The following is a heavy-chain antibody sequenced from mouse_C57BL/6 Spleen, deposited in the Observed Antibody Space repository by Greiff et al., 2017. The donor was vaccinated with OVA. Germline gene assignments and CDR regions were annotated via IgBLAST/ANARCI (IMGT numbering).Heavy chain of an antibody. D-gene: IGHD1-1*02. CDR3: ARYYDGYLDD. Sequence: EVQLVESGGGLVQPGGSLSLSCAASGFTFTDYYMSWVRQPPGKALEWLGFIRNKANGYTTESSASVKGRFTISRDNSQSILYLQMNALRAEDSATYYCARYYDGYLDDWGKGTTLTVSS. CDR1: GFTFTDYY. V-gene: IGHV7-3*01. CDR2: IRNKANGYTT. J-gene: IGHJ2*01.